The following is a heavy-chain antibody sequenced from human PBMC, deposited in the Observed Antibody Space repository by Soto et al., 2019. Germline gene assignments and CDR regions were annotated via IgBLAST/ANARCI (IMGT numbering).Heavy chain of an antibody. CDR2: IKPDGGDR. CDR3: ARDVGDY. D-gene: IGHD1-26*01. Sequence: GGSLRLSCAASGFTFSSFWMSWVRQAPGKGLEWVATIKPDGGDRYYVDSVKGRFTISRDNAKNSLYLQMNSLRAEDTAVYYCARDVGDYWGQGTVVTVSS. V-gene: IGHV3-7*01. CDR1: GFTFSSFW. J-gene: IGHJ4*02.